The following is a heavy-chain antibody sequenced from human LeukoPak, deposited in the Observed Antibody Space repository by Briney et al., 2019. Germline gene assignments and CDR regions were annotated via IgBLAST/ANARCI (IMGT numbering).Heavy chain of an antibody. CDR1: GYTFINYG. CDR2: ISPYNGNT. D-gene: IGHD3-22*01. J-gene: IGHJ4*02. CDR3: AISQGSYYDTSGYLGGDY. Sequence: ASVKVSCKASGYTFINYGISWVRQAPGQGLEWMGWISPYNGNTNYAQKLQGRVTMTTETSTSTAYMELESLRSDDTAVYYCAISQGSYYDTSGYLGGDYWGQGTLVTVSS. V-gene: IGHV1-18*01.